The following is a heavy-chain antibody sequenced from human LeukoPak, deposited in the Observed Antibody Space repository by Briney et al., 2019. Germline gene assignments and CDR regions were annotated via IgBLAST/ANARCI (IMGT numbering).Heavy chain of an antibody. CDR1: GGPISSGGYY. CDR3: ARETREAELRYFDWLSLGGMDV. D-gene: IGHD3-9*01. V-gene: IGHV4-31*03. J-gene: IGHJ6*02. Sequence: ASETLSLTCTVSGGPISSGGYYWSWIRQHPGKGLEWIGYIYYSGSTYYNPSLKSRVTISVDTSKNQFSLKLSSVTAADTAVYYCARETREAELRYFDWLSLGGMDVWGQGTTVTVSS. CDR2: IYYSGST.